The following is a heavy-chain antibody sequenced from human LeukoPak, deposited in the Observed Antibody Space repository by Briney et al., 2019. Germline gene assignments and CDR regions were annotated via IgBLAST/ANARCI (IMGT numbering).Heavy chain of an antibody. CDR1: AFTVSTNY. CDR2: ISGSGDNT. D-gene: IGHD3-22*01. CDR3: AKGSYYDSSGSFYFDY. Sequence: GGSLRLSCAASAFTVSTNYMSWVRQAPGKGLEWVSGISGSGDNTYYADSVKGRFTISRDNSKNTLYVQVNSLGTEDTAAYYCAKGSYYDSSGSFYFDYWGQGTLVTVSS. V-gene: IGHV3-23*01. J-gene: IGHJ4*02.